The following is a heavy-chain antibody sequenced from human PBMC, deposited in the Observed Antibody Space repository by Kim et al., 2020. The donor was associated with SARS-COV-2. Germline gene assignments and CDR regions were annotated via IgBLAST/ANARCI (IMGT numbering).Heavy chain of an antibody. D-gene: IGHD6-13*01. CDR1: GFTFTSSA. CDR3: AAGLSSSSWYRGSDY. CDR2: IVVGSGNT. J-gene: IGHJ4*02. Sequence: SVKVSCKASGFTFTSSAVQWVRQARGQRLEWIGWIVVGSGNTNYAQKFQERVTITRDMSTSTAYMELSSLRSEDTAVYYCAAGLSSSSWYRGSDYWGQGTLVTVSS. V-gene: IGHV1-58*01.